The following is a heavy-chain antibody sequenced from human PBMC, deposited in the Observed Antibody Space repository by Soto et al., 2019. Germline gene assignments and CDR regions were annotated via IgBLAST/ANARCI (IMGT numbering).Heavy chain of an antibody. CDR2: ISGSGGST. CDR3: AKDSYDFWSGYHDAFDI. CDR1: GFTFSSYA. D-gene: IGHD3-3*01. J-gene: IGHJ3*02. V-gene: IGHV3-23*01. Sequence: HPGGSLRLSCAASGFTFSSYAMSWVRQAPGKGLEWVSAISGSGGSTYYADSVKGRFTISRDNSKNTLYLQMNSLRAEDTAVYYCAKDSYDFWSGYHDAFDIWGQGTMVTVSS.